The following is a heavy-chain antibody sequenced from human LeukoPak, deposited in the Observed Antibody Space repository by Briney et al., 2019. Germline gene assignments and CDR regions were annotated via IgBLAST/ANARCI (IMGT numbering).Heavy chain of an antibody. CDR2: IYYSGST. CDR1: VGSISISSYY. D-gene: IGHD3-22*01. Sequence: SETLSLTCTVSVGSISISSYYSGWIRHPPGNWLEWIGRIYYSGSTYYNQSLKSRVNKSVDTSKNQFSLKLSCVTAADTAVYYCARERTLFSGDRSGYFDYWGQGILVTVSS. CDR3: ARERTLFSGDRSGYFDY. J-gene: IGHJ4*02. V-gene: IGHV4-39*07.